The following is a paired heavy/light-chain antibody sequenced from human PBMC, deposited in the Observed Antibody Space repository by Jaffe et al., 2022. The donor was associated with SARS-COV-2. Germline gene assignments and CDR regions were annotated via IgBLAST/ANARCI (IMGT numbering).Light chain of an antibody. CDR1: QSISIY. CDR2: AAS. Sequence: DIQMTQSPSSLSASVGDRVTITCRASQSISIYLNWYQQKPGKAPKLLIYAASSLQSGVPSRFSGSGSGTDFTLTISSLQPEDFATYYCQQSYSTPLTFGGGTKVDIK. V-gene: IGKV1-39*01. CDR3: QQSYSTPLT. J-gene: IGKJ4*01.
Heavy chain of an antibody. CDR1: GGSISTYY. J-gene: IGHJ4*02. CDR2: IYFTGST. D-gene: IGHD3-16*01. Sequence: QVQLQESGPGLVKPSETLSLTCTVSGGSISTYYWSWIRQPPGKGLEWIGYIYFTGSTNYNPSLKSRVTISLDTSKNQFSLKLSSVTAADTAVYYCARLGEEGRWLQSDYWGQGTLVTVSS. V-gene: IGHV4-59*01. CDR3: ARLGEEGRWLQSDY.